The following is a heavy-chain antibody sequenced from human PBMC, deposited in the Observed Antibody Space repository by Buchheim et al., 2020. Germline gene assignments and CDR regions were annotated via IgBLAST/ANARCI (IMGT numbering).Heavy chain of an antibody. CDR3: AKNGAAAGIGDY. V-gene: IGHV3-30*18. J-gene: IGHJ4*02. Sequence: QVQLVESGGGVVQPGRSLRLSCAASGFTFSSYGMHWVRQAPGKGLEWVAVISYDGSNKYYADSVKGRFTISRDNSKNTLYLQMNSLRAEDTAVYHCAKNGAAAGIGDYWGQGTL. CDR1: GFTFSSYG. CDR2: ISYDGSNK. D-gene: IGHD6-13*01.